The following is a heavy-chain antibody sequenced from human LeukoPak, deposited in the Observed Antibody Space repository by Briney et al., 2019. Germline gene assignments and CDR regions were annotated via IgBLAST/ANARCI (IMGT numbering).Heavy chain of an antibody. V-gene: IGHV3-48*02. CDR1: GFTFSDYS. J-gene: IGHJ4*02. CDR3: ARGGGGSYNYGIPFDY. Sequence: GGSLRLSCAASGFTFSDYSMHWVRQAPEKGLEWVSYISSSSSTIYYADSVRGRFTISRDNAKNSLSLQMNSLRDEDTAVYYCARGGGGSYNYGIPFDYWGQGTLVTVSS. CDR2: ISSSSSTI. D-gene: IGHD5-18*01.